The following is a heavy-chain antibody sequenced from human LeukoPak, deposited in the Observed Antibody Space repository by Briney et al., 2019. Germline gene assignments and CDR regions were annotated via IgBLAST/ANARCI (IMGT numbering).Heavy chain of an antibody. D-gene: IGHD3-22*01. CDR1: GFTFSSYA. J-gene: IGHJ4*02. CDR3: ASSITMIVVANAGFDY. CDR2: ISHDGSNK. V-gene: IGHV3-30*01. Sequence: GRSLRLSCAASGFTFSSYAMHWVRQAPGKGREWVAVISHDGSNKYYADSVKGRFTISRDNSKNTLYLQMKSLRAEDTAVYYCASSITMIVVANAGFDYWGQGTLVTVSS.